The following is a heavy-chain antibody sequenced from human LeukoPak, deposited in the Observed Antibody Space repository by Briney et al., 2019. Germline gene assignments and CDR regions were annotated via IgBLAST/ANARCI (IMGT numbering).Heavy chain of an antibody. CDR1: GFTFSSYS. V-gene: IGHV3-21*01. CDR2: ISSSSSYI. J-gene: IGHJ6*03. CDR3: ARDLGDYYYYYMDV. Sequence: GGSLRLSCAASGFTFSSYSMNWVRQAPGKGPEWVSSISSSSSYIYYADSMKGRFTISRDNAKNSLYLQMNSLRAEDTAVYYCARDLGDYYYYYMDVWGKGTTVTVSS.